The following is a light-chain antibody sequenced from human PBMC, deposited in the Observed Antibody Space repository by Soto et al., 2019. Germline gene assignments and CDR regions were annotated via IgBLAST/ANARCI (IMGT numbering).Light chain of an antibody. CDR2: EVS. CDR3: CSYAGSSTPYV. J-gene: IGLJ1*01. CDR1: SSDFGSYNL. V-gene: IGLV2-23*02. Sequence: VLTQPPSVSGSPGQSITISCTGTSSDFGSYNLVSWYQQHPGKAPKLMIYEVSKRPSGVSNRFSGSKSGNTASLTISGLQAEDEADYYCCSYAGSSTPYVFGTGTKVTVL.